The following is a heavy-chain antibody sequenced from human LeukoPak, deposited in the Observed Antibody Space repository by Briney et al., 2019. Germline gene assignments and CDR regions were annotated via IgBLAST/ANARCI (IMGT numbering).Heavy chain of an antibody. CDR3: ARDASGWYYFDY. CDR1: GFTLSSYS. CDR2: ISSTGNYI. J-gene: IGHJ4*02. D-gene: IGHD6-19*01. Sequence: GGSLRLSCAASGFTLSSYSMNWVRQAPGKGLEWVSSISSTGNYIYYADSVKGRFTISRDNAKNSLYLQSNSLRAEDTALYYCARDASGWYYFDYWGQGTLVTVSS. V-gene: IGHV3-21*01.